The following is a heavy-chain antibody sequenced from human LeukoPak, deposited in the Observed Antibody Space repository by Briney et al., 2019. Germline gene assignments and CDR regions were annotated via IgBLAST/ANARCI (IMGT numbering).Heavy chain of an antibody. Sequence: GGSLSLSCAASGFTFSDYYMSWIRPAPGKGLEWVSSISSSSSYTNYADSVKGRFTISRDNAKNSLYLQMNSLRAEDTAVYYCARDLGSGYSGYVPFDYWGQGTLVTVSS. D-gene: IGHD5-12*01. CDR2: ISSSSSYT. V-gene: IGHV3-11*06. CDR1: GFTFSDYY. CDR3: ARDLGSGYSGYVPFDY. J-gene: IGHJ4*02.